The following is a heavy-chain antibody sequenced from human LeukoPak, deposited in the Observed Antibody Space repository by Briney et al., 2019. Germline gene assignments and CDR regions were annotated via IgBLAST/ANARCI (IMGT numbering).Heavy chain of an antibody. D-gene: IGHD2-15*01. CDR1: GFTVSSNY. J-gene: IGHJ3*02. CDR3: AKEDLIVVVVAATRGAFDI. CDR2: ISGSGGST. Sequence: GGSLRLSCAASGFTVSSNYMSWVRQAPGKGLEWVSAISGSGGSTYYADSVKGRFTISRDNSKNTLYLQMNSLRAEDTAVYYCAKEDLIVVVVAATRGAFDIWGQGTMVTVSS. V-gene: IGHV3-23*01.